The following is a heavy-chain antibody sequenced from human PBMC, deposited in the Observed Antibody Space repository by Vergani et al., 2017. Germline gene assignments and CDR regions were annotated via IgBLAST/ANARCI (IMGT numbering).Heavy chain of an antibody. Sequence: EVQLLESGGGLVQPGGSLRLSCAASGFTFSSYAMSWVRQAPGKGLEWVSAISGSGGSTYYADSVKGRFTISRDNSKNTLYLQMNSRRAEDTAVYYCAKDSAAGTFDYYYGMDVWGQGTTVTVSS. CDR1: GFTFSSYA. CDR3: AKDSAAGTFDYYYGMDV. CDR2: ISGSGGST. V-gene: IGHV3-23*01. D-gene: IGHD6-13*01. J-gene: IGHJ6*02.